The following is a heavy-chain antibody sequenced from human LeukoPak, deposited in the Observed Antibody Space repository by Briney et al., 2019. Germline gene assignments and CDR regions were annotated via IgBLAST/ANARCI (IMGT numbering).Heavy chain of an antibody. Sequence: SETLSLTCTVSGGPISSSSYYWGWIRQPPGKGLEWIGSIYYSGSTYYNPSLKSRVTISVDTSKNQFSLKLSSVTAADTAVYYCASIFWSGYYQFDYWGQGTLVTVSS. D-gene: IGHD3-3*01. V-gene: IGHV4-39*01. CDR1: GGPISSSSYY. CDR3: ASIFWSGYYQFDY. CDR2: IYYSGST. J-gene: IGHJ4*02.